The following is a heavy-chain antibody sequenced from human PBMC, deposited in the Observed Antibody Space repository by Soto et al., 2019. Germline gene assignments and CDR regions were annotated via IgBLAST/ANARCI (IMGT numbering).Heavy chain of an antibody. Sequence: EVQLVETGGGLIQPGGSLRLSCAASGFTVSSNYMSWVRQAPGKGLEWVSVIYSGGSTYYADSVRGRFTISRDNSKNTVYLQMNSLRAEDTAVYYCATLPGGFGLDVWGQGTTVTVSS. V-gene: IGHV3-53*02. CDR2: IYSGGST. J-gene: IGHJ6*02. CDR1: GFTVSSNY. D-gene: IGHD3-16*01. CDR3: ATLPGGFGLDV.